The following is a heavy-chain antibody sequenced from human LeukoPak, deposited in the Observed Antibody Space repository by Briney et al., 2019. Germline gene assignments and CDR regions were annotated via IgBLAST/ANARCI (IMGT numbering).Heavy chain of an antibody. CDR3: VRYYYTSGSYSYFDY. D-gene: IGHD3-10*01. V-gene: IGHV4-59*12. Sequence: PSETLSLTCTVSGGSISSYYWSWIRQPPGKGLEWIGYIYYSGSTNYNPSLKSRVTISIDTSKNQFSLQLSSVTAADTAVYYCVRYYYTSGSYSYFDYWGQGTLVTVSS. CDR2: IYYSGST. J-gene: IGHJ4*02. CDR1: GGSISSYY.